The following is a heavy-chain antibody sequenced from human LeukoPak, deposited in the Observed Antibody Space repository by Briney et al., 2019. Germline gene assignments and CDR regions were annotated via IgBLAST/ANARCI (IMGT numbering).Heavy chain of an antibody. CDR3: WRVRGSYSSDS. CDR2: MSNSGGAI. J-gene: IGHJ4*02. V-gene: IGHV3-11*04. CDR1: GFTFSDYY. Sequence: GGSLRLSCAASGFTFSDYYMSWIRQAPGKGLEGVSYMSNSGGAIYYADPVKGRFSISRDNAMNSLFLQMTSLSAEDTAVYYFWRVRGSYSSDSWGQGTLVTVSS. D-gene: IGHD1-26*01.